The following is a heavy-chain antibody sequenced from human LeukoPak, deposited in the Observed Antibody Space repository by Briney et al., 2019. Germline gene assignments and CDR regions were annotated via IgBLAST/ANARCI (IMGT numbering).Heavy chain of an antibody. CDR3: AREAHPYCTNGVCYTGFDY. Sequence: SVKVSCKASGGTFSSYAISWVRQAPGQGLEWMGGIIPIFGTANYAQKLQGRVTITADESTSTAYMELSSLRSEDTAVYYCAREAHPYCTNGVCYTGFDYWGQGTLVTVSS. CDR1: GGTFSSYA. CDR2: IIPIFGTA. V-gene: IGHV1-69*01. J-gene: IGHJ4*02. D-gene: IGHD2-8*01.